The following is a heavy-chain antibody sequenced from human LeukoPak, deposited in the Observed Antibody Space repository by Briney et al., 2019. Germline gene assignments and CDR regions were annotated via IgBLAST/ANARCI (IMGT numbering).Heavy chain of an antibody. V-gene: IGHV3-53*01. J-gene: IGHJ4*02. CDR3: ARDQPDYGGTGIDY. CDR1: GFTFSSYE. D-gene: IGHD4-23*01. CDR2: IYSGGST. Sequence: GGSLRLSCAASGFTFSSYEMNWVRQAPGKGLEWVSVIYSGGSTYYADSVKGRFTISRDNSKNTLYLQMNSLRAEDTAVYYCARDQPDYGGTGIDYWGQGTLVTVSS.